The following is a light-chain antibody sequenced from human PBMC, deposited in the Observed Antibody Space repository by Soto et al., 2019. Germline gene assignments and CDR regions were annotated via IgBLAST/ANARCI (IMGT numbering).Light chain of an antibody. V-gene: IGKV3-15*01. CDR1: QNIDSN. CDR3: QQYYDLPEYT. CDR2: RAS. Sequence: ETVMTQSPATLSVSPGESATLSCRASQNIDSNLAWFQQKPGQAPSLLIYRASTRATGVPARFSGRGSGTECTLTISSLQSEDFAVYYCQQYYDLPEYTFGQGSKLEVK. J-gene: IGKJ2*01.